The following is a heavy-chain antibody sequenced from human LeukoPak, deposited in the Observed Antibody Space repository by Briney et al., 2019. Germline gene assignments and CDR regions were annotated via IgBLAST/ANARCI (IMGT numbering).Heavy chain of an antibody. J-gene: IGHJ6*02. CDR1: GFTFSSHL. CDR3: ARAQYYYDPYGMDV. V-gene: IGHV3-13*01. CDR2: IGTAGDT. D-gene: IGHD3-22*01. Sequence: GGSLRLSCAASGFTFSSHLMHWVRQATGKGLEWVSAIGTAGDTYYPGSVKGRFTISRGNAKNSLYLQMNSLRAEDTAVYYCARAQYYYDPYGMDVWGQGTTVTVSS.